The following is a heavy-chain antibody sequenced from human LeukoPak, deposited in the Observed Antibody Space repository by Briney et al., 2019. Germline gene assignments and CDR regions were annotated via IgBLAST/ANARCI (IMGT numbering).Heavy chain of an antibody. Sequence: GASVKVSCKASGYTFTSYGISWVRQAPGQGLEGMGWISAYNGNTNYAQKLQGRVTMTTDTSTSTAYMELRSLRSDDTAVYYCARDLGIAVAGTVDYWGQGTLVTVSS. D-gene: IGHD6-19*01. CDR3: ARDLGIAVAGTVDY. CDR1: GYTFTSYG. CDR2: ISAYNGNT. V-gene: IGHV1-18*04. J-gene: IGHJ4*02.